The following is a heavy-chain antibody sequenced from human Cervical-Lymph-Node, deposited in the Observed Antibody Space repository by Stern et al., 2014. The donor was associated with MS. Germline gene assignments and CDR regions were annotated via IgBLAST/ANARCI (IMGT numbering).Heavy chain of an antibody. CDR1: GYTFTSYG. D-gene: IGHD2-2*01. J-gene: IGHJ4*02. CDR3: ARDPRGVGYCSSTSCSMNDYGDDGHFDY. Sequence: QVQLVHSGAEVKKPGASVKVSRKASGYTFTSYGISWVRQDPGQGLDWMGWISAYNGNPNYAQKLQGRVTMTTDTSTSTAYMELRSLRSDDTAVYYCARDPRGVGYCSSTSCSMNDYGDDGHFDYWGQGTLVTVSS. V-gene: IGHV1-18*01. CDR2: ISAYNGNP.